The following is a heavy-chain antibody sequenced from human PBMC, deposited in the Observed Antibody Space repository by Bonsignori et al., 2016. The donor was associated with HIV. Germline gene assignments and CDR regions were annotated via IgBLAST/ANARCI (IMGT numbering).Heavy chain of an antibody. CDR3: ARPGLGWGLLYF. CDR2: ISSNGGST. CDR1: GFTFSFYA. Sequence: GGSLRLSCAASGFTFSFYAMHWVRQAPGKGLEYVSAISSNGGSTSYANSVKGRFTISRDNSKNTLYLQMGSLKPEDMAVYYCARPGLGWGLLYFWGQGTMVTVSS. D-gene: IGHD3/OR15-3a*01. V-gene: IGHV3-64*01. J-gene: IGHJ3*01.